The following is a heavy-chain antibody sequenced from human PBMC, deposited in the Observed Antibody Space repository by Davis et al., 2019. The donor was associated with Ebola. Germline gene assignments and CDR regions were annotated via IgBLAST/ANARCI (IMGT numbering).Heavy chain of an antibody. J-gene: IGHJ4*02. CDR3: GTGWTVTPHDGY. V-gene: IGHV3-23*01. D-gene: IGHD3/OR15-3a*01. CDR1: GFTFSSYA. Sequence: GESLKISCAASGFTFSSYAMSWVRQAPGKGLEWVSAISGSGGSTDYAAPVKGRFTISRDDVKNTMYLQMTSLETEDTAVYYCGTGWTVTPHDGYWGQGTLVTVSS. CDR2: ISGSGGST.